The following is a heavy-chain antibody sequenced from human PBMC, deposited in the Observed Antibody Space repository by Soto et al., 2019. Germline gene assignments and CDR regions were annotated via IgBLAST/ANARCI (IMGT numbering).Heavy chain of an antibody. D-gene: IGHD2-2*01. CDR1: GGTFSTNE. V-gene: IGHV1-69*01. Sequence: QAHLMQSGAEVKKPGSSVEISCKASGGTFSTNEINWMRQAPGQGLEWMGRIFPNVGTADYAQKFQGRLTIIADESTSTVYMELGRLISADTAVYFCARARYSSRWGTFDSWGQGTQVAVSS. CDR2: IFPNVGTA. CDR3: ARARYSSRWGTFDS. J-gene: IGHJ5*02.